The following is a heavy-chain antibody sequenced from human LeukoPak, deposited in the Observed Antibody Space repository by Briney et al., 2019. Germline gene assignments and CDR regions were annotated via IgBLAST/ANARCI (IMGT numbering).Heavy chain of an antibody. CDR3: ARDSLGGYGMVRGVILYYYYMDV. CDR1: GYTLTGYY. V-gene: IGHV1-2*06. CDR2: INPNSGGT. Sequence: GASVKVSCKASGYTLTGYYMHWVRQAPGQGLEWMGRINPNSGGTNYAQKFQGRVTMTRDTSISTAYMELSRLRSDDTAVYYCARDSLGGYGMVRGVILYYYYMDVWGKGTTVTVSS. J-gene: IGHJ6*03. D-gene: IGHD3-10*01.